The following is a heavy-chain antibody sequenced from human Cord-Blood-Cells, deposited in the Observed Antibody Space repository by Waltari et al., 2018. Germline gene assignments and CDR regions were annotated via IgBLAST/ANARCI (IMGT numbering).Heavy chain of an antibody. CDR1: GGSISSSNW. Sequence: QVQLQESAPGLVKPSGPLSLTCAVPGGSISSSNWWSWVRQPPGKGLEWIGEIYHSGSTNYNPSLKSRVTISVDKSKNQFSLKLSSVTAADTAVYYCNSRSDSSGYYGVDIWGQGTMVTVSS. CDR3: NSRSDSSGYYGVDI. J-gene: IGHJ3*02. V-gene: IGHV4-4*02. CDR2: IYHSGST. D-gene: IGHD3-22*01.